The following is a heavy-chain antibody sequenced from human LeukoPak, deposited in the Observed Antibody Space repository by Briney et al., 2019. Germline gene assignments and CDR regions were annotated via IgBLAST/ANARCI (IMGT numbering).Heavy chain of an antibody. CDR1: GGTFSSYA. CDR3: AWTRSSSWQNWFDP. D-gene: IGHD6-13*01. J-gene: IGHJ5*02. V-gene: IGHV1-69*05. CDR2: IIPIFGTA. Sequence: VASVKVSCKASGGTFSSYAISWVRQAPGQGLEWMGRIIPIFGTANYAQRFQGRVTITTDESTSTAYMELSSLRSEDTAVYYCAWTRSSSWQNWFDPWGQRTLVTVSS.